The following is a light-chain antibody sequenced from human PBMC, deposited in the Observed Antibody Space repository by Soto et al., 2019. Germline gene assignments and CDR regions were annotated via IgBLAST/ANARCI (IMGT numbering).Light chain of an antibody. Sequence: DIQMTQSLSSLSASVGDRVTITCRESQSISSCLNWYQQKPGKAPKLLIYAASSLQSLVPSRSRGRGYGTDFTLPLRSLQPEDFAPYHCQQRFSTRAFPQGTKV. V-gene: IGKV1-39*01. J-gene: IGKJ1*01. CDR1: QSISSC. CDR3: QQRFSTRA. CDR2: AAS.